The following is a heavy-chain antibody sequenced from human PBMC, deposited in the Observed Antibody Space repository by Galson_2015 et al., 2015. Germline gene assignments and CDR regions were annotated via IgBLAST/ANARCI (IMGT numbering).Heavy chain of an antibody. CDR3: ARQKSTTDHFDH. D-gene: IGHD1-26*01. CDR1: GYSSTRYW. V-gene: IGHV5-51*01. J-gene: IGHJ4*02. CDR2: IYPDDSDT. Sequence: QSGAEVKKPGESLRISCKASGYSSTRYWIGWVRQMPGKGLEWMGIIYPDDSDTRYNPPFQGQVTISADRSTRTAYLQWSSLKASDTAIYYCARQKSTTDHFDHWGQGTVVTVSS.